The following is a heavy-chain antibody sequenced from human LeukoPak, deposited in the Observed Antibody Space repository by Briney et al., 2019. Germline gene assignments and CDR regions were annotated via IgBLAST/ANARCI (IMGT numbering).Heavy chain of an antibody. J-gene: IGHJ4*02. D-gene: IGHD1-26*01. CDR2: ISSSGSTI. CDR3: ARDRGWELLHPLVFDY. CDR1: GFTFSDYY. V-gene: IGHV3-11*04. Sequence: GGSLRLSCAASGFTFSDYYMSWIRQAPGKGLEWVSYISSSGSTIYHADSVKGRFTISRDNAKNSLYLQMNSLRAEDTAVYYCARDRGWELLHPLVFDYWGQGTLVTVSS.